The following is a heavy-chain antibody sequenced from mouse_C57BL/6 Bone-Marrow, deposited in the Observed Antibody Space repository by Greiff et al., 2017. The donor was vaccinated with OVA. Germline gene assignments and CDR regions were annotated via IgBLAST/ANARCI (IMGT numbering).Heavy chain of an antibody. CDR3: ARLLSRGYYDYEGAMDY. J-gene: IGHJ4*01. V-gene: IGHV1-50*01. CDR1: GYTFTSYW. Sequence: QVQLQQSGAELVKPGASVKLSCKASGYTFTSYWMQWVKQRPGQGLEWIGEIDPSDSYTNYNQKFKGKATLTVDTSSSTAYMQLSSLTSEDSAVYYCARLLSRGYYDYEGAMDYWGQGTSVTVSS. D-gene: IGHD2-4*01. CDR2: IDPSDSYT.